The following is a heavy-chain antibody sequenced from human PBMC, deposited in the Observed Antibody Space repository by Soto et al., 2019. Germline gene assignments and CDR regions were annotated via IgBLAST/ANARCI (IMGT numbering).Heavy chain of an antibody. D-gene: IGHD6-6*01. Sequence: GGSLRLSCAASGFTFSDYYMSWIRQAPGKGLEWVSYISSSGSTIYYADSVKGRFTISRDNAKNSLYLQMNSLRAEDTAVHYCARDIRSEYSSSYYFDYWGQGTLVTVSS. V-gene: IGHV3-11*01. J-gene: IGHJ4*02. CDR3: ARDIRSEYSSSYYFDY. CDR1: GFTFSDYY. CDR2: ISSSGSTI.